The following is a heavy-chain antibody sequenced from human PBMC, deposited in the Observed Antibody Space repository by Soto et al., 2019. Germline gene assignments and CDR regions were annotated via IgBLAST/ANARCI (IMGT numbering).Heavy chain of an antibody. D-gene: IGHD2-8*02. CDR3: ARDLNFWSLHLDY. Sequence: GGSLRLSCAASGFTFSTSWLNWVRQAPGNGLEWVASIKEDGSEKYYVDSVKGRFTISRDDSKNTLYLHMDSLRAEDTAVYYCARDLNFWSLHLDYRGLGTRVTVSS. CDR2: IKEDGSEK. V-gene: IGHV3-7*01. J-gene: IGHJ4*02. CDR1: GFTFSTSW.